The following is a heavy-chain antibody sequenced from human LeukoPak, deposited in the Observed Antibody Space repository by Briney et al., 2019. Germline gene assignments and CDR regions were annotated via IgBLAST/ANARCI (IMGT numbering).Heavy chain of an antibody. CDR2: IKYSGST. D-gene: IGHD6-19*01. CDR3: AKIQWPQVDAFYI. J-gene: IGHJ3*02. Sequence: SETLSLTCNVSGGSISGYYWSWIRQPPGKGLEWIGFIKYSGSTNYNPSLKSRVTMSVDTSMNQFSLKLSSVTAADTAVYYCAKIQWPQVDAFYIWGQGTMVTVSS. CDR1: GGSISGYY. V-gene: IGHV4-59*01.